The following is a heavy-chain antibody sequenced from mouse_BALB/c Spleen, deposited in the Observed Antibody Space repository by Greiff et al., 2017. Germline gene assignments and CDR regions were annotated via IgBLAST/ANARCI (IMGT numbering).Heavy chain of an antibody. CDR1: GFSLTSYG. CDR3: ARDRGNYVGAY. J-gene: IGHJ3*01. V-gene: IGHV2-9*02. D-gene: IGHD2-1*01. CDR2: IWAGGST. Sequence: VMLVESGPGLVAPSQSLSITCTVSGFSLTSYGVHWVRQPPGKGLEWLGVIWAGGSTNYNSALMSRLSISKDNSKSQVFLKMNSLQTDDTAMYYCARDRGNYVGAYWGQGTLVTVSA.